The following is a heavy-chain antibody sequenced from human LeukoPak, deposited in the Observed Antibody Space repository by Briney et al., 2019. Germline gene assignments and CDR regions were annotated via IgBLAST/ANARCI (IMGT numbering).Heavy chain of an antibody. CDR2: IYYSGGT. CDR3: ARAPGGFYCINTSCPPWYFDL. V-gene: IGHV4-31*03. Sequence: PSQTLSLTCTVSGGSISSGAHYWSWIRQLPGKGLEWIGYIYYSGGTYYKSSLKRRITISVDTSKKQFSLKLSSVTAAYTAIYYCARAPGGFYCINTSCPPWYFDLWGRGTLVTVSS. CDR1: GGSISSGAHY. J-gene: IGHJ2*01. D-gene: IGHD2-2*01.